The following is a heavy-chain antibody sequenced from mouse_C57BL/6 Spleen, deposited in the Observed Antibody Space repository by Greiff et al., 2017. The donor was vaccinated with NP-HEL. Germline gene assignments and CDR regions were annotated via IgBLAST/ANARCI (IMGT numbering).Heavy chain of an antibody. CDR1: GFTFTGYW. CDR3: ARSDSKGYFDV. V-gene: IGHV1-9*01. CDR2: ILPGSGST. Sequence: VQLQQSGAELMKPGASVKLSCTASGFTFTGYWIEWVKQRPGHGLEWIGEILPGSGSTNYNEKFKGKATFTATTSSNTAYMQLSSLTTEDSAMYYCARSDSKGYFDVWGTGTTVTVSS. D-gene: IGHD2-5*01. J-gene: IGHJ1*03.